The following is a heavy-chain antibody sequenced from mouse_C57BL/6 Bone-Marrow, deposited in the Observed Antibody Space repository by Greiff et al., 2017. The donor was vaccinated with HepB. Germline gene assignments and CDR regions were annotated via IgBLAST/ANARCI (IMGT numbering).Heavy chain of an antibody. V-gene: IGHV1-81*01. CDR3: ARYNYYGSSPWFAY. J-gene: IGHJ3*01. Sequence: QVQLKQSGAELARPGASVKLSCKASGYTFTSYGISWVKQRTGQGLEWIGEIYPRSGNTYYNEKLKGKATLTADKSSSTAYMELRSLTSEDSAVYFCARYNYYGSSPWFAYWGQGTLVTVSA. D-gene: IGHD1-1*01. CDR2: IYPRSGNT. CDR1: GYTFTSYG.